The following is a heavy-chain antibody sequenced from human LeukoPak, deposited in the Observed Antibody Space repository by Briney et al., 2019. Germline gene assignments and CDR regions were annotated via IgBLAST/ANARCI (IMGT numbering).Heavy chain of an antibody. D-gene: IGHD3-22*01. V-gene: IGHV3-33*01. CDR3: ARDYYDSSGYYYGGHDY. J-gene: IGHJ4*02. Sequence: PGRSLRLSCAASGFTFSSYVMHWVRQAPGKGLEGVAVIWYDGSNKYYVDSVKGRFTISRDNSKNTLYLQMNSLRAEDTAVYYCARDYYDSSGYYYGGHDYWGQGTLVTVSS. CDR1: GFTFSSYV. CDR2: IWYDGSNK.